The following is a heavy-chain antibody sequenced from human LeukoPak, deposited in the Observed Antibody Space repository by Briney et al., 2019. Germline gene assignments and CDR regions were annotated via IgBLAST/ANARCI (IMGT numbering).Heavy chain of an antibody. CDR3: AGTGLFFDY. V-gene: IGHV4-61*01. D-gene: IGHD7-27*01. J-gene: IGHJ4*02. CDR2: IYYSGST. CDR1: GGSVSSNIYY. Sequence: SETLSLTCTVSGGSVSSNIYYWNWIRQPPGKGLEWIGYIYYSGSTNYNPSLKSRVTISVDTSKNQFSLKLTSLTAADTAVYYCAGTGLFFDYWSQGTLVTVSS.